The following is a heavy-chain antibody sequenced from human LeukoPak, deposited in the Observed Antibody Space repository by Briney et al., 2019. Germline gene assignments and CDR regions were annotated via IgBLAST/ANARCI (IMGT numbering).Heavy chain of an antibody. Sequence: SETLSLTCTVSGGSISSSSYYWGWIRQPAGKGLEWIGSIYYSGSTYYNPSLKSRVTISVDTSKNQFSLKLSSVTAADTAVYYCARLMANSYGRFDYWGQGTLVTVSS. V-gene: IGHV4-39*01. CDR2: IYYSGST. CDR1: GGSISSSSYY. J-gene: IGHJ4*02. D-gene: IGHD5-18*01. CDR3: ARLMANSYGRFDY.